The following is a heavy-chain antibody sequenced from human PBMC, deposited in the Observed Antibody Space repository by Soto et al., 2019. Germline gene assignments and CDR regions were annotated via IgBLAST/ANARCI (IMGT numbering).Heavy chain of an antibody. V-gene: IGHV3-33*01. CDR1: GFTFSSYG. Sequence: GGSLILSCAASGFTFSSYGMHWVRQAPGKGLEWVAVIWYDGSNKYYADSVKGRFTISRDNSKNTLYLQMNSLRAEDTAVYYCARDKHGDYEGAFDIWGQGTMVTVSS. D-gene: IGHD4-17*01. J-gene: IGHJ3*02. CDR2: IWYDGSNK. CDR3: ARDKHGDYEGAFDI.